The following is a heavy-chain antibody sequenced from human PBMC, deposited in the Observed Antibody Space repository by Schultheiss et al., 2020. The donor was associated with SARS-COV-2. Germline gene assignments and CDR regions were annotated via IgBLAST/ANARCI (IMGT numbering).Heavy chain of an antibody. J-gene: IGHJ5*01. CDR3: ARHLEGFEF. D-gene: IGHD1-1*01. CDR2: ISYSGST. Sequence: TLSLPCTVSGGSISSSRYYWGWIRQPPGKGLEWIGSISYSGSTYYNTSLKSRVTISVDTSKNQLSLKLSSVTAADTAVYYCARHLEGFEFWGQGALVTVSS. V-gene: IGHV4-39*01. CDR1: GGSISSSRYY.